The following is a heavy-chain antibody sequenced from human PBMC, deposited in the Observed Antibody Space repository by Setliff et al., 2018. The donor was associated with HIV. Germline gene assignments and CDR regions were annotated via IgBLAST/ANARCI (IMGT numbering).Heavy chain of an antibody. CDR1: GVSINRTDHY. CDR3: ARVPVPGANWFGP. Sequence: SETLSLTCSVSGVSINRTDHYWGWIRQSPGKSLEWIGSVSQSGSTYYNPSLKSRITISVDRSKNLFSLKLISVTAADQGVYYCARVPVPGANWFGPWGLGTLVTVPQ. V-gene: IGHV4-39*01. J-gene: IGHJ5*02. CDR2: VSQSGST.